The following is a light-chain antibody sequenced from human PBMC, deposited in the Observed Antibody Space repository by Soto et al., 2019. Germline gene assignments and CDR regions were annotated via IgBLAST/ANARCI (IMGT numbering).Light chain of an antibody. CDR1: QDIGND. J-gene: IGKJ1*01. CDR3: LQDHTYPWT. CDR2: GAS. V-gene: IGKV1-6*02. Sequence: IQMTQSPSSLSVSVTGRVTITCRAGQDIGNDLGWYQQRPGEAPELLLYGASTLRSGVPSRFSGSGSGTHFALTINNLQPEDSATYFCLQDHTYPWTFGQGTKVDIK.